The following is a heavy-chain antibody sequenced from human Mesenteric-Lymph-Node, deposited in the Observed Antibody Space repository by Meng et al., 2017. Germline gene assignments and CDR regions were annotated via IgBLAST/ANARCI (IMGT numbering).Heavy chain of an antibody. J-gene: IGHJ4*01. Sequence: QVQLVQSGAEVKKLGASVKVSCKASDYIFTSYGLSWVRQAPGQGLEWMGWSSGHNGNTKYAQQFQGRVTMTTDTSTSTAYMELRSLRADDTAVYYCARVTMIGYFDYWGQGTLVTVSS. CDR1: DYIFTSYG. CDR3: ARVTMIGYFDY. V-gene: IGHV1-18*01. D-gene: IGHD3-22*01. CDR2: SSGHNGNT.